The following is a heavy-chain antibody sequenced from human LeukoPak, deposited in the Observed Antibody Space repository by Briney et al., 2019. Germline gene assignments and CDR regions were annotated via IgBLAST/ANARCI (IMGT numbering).Heavy chain of an antibody. Sequence: GGSLRLSCAASGFTFSDYGMSWVRQAPGKGLEWVSRIKTDGSRTNYADSVKGRFTISRDNAKNSLYLQMNSLRAEDTAVYYCAELGITMIGGVWGKGTTVTISS. CDR3: AELGITMIGGV. CDR2: IKTDGSRT. V-gene: IGHV3-74*01. CDR1: GFTFSDYG. J-gene: IGHJ6*04. D-gene: IGHD3-10*02.